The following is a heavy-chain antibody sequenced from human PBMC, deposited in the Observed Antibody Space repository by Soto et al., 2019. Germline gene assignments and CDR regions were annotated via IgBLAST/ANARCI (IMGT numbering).Heavy chain of an antibody. D-gene: IGHD5-12*01. CDR2: ISGSGGST. J-gene: IGHJ6*03. Sequence: EVQLLESGGGLVQPGGSLRLSCAASGSTFSNYAMSWVRQAPGKGLEWVSGISGSGGSTYYADSVKGRFTISRDNYKSTLYLQMNSLRVDDTAVYYCAKVGSGYDNYYYYYMHVWGKGTTVTVSS. V-gene: IGHV3-23*01. CDR3: AKVGSGYDNYYYYYMHV. CDR1: GSTFSNYA.